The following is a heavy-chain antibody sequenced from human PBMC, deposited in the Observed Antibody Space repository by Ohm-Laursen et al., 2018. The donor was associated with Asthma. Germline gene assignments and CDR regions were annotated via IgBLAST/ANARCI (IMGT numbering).Heavy chain of an antibody. J-gene: IGHJ1*01. CDR3: ARVENYYDSSGYLLYFQH. D-gene: IGHD3-22*01. V-gene: IGHV3-53*01. CDR2: IYSGGST. Sequence: GSLRLSCTASGFTVSSNYMSWVRQAPGKGLEWVSVIYSGGSTYYADSVKGRFTISRDNSKNTPYLQMNSLRAEDTAVYYCARVENYYDSSGYLLYFQHWGQGTLVTVSS. CDR1: GFTVSSNY.